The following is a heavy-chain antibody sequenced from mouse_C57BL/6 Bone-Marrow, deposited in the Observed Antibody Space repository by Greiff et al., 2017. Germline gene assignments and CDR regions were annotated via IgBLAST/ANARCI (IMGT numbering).Heavy chain of an antibody. CDR1: GYTFTDYY. CDR3: ARSFYYYGSSLAWFAY. V-gene: IGHV1-76*01. Sequence: QVQLKQSGAELVRPGASVKLSCKASGYTFTDYYINWVKQRPGQGLEWIARIYPGSGNTYYNEKFKGKATLTAEKSSNTAYMQLSSLTSEDSAVYFCARSFYYYGSSLAWFAYWGQGTLVTVSA. J-gene: IGHJ3*01. D-gene: IGHD1-1*01. CDR2: IYPGSGNT.